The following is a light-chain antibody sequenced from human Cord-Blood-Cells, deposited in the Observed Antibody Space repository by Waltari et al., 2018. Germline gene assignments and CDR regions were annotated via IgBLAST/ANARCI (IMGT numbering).Light chain of an antibody. J-gene: IGKJ1*01. Sequence: DIVMTQSPDSLAVSLGERATINSKSSQSVLYSSNNKNYLAWYQQKPGQPPKLLIYWASTRESGVPDRFSGSGSGTDFTLTISSLQAEDVAVYYCQQYYSTPQWTFGQGTKVEIK. CDR2: WAS. V-gene: IGKV4-1*01. CDR3: QQYYSTPQWT. CDR1: QSVLYSSNNKNY.